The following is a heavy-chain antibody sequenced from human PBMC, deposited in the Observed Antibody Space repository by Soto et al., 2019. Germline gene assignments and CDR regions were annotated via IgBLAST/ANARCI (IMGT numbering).Heavy chain of an antibody. V-gene: IGHV4-34*01. CDR1: GGSFSGYY. CDR2: INHSGST. D-gene: IGHD3-22*01. Sequence: PPETLSLTCAVYGGSFSGYYWSWIRQPPGKGLEWIGEINHSGSTNYNPSLKSRVTISVDTSKNQFSLKLSSVTAADTAVYYCARGPVYSSGYYYYYYGMDVWGQGTTVTVSS. J-gene: IGHJ6*02. CDR3: ARGPVYSSGYYYYYYGMDV.